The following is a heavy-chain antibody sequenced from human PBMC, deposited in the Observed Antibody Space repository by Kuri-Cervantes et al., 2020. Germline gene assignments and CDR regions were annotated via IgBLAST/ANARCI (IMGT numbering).Heavy chain of an antibody. V-gene: IGHV3-48*01. CDR2: ISNSTRTI. D-gene: IGHD2-21*02. J-gene: IGHJ4*02. CDR3: TTDRHIVVVTAIIRVESY. Sequence: GGSLRLSCAASGLTFSAYSMNWVRQAPGKGLEWVSYISNSTRTIYYADSVKGRFTISRHNAENSLYLQMNSLKTEDTAVYYCTTDRHIVVVTAIIRVESYWGQGTLVTVSS. CDR1: GLTFSAYS.